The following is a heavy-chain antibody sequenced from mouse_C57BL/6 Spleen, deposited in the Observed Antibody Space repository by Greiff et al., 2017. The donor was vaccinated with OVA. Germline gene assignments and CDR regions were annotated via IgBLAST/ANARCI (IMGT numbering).Heavy chain of an antibody. CDR2: ISSGSSTI. J-gene: IGHJ2*01. D-gene: IGHD4-1*01. CDR1: GFTFSDYG. CDR3: ARSWALDY. V-gene: IGHV5-17*01. Sequence: EVKLMESGGGLVKPGGSLKLSCAASGFTFSDYGMHWVRQAPEKGLEWVAYISSGSSTIYYADTVKGRFTISRDNAKNTLFLQMTSLRSEDTAMYYCARSWALDYWGQGTTLTVSS.